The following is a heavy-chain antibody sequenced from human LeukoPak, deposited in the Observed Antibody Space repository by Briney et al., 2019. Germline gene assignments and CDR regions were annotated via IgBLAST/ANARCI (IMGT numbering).Heavy chain of an antibody. V-gene: IGHV4-39*02. D-gene: IGHD4-17*01. CDR3: ARETRSYGDYIWFDP. J-gene: IGHJ5*02. Sequence: PSETLSLTCTVSGGSISSSSYYWGWIRQPPGKGLEWIGSIYYSGSTYYNPSLKSRVTISVDTSKNQFSLKLSSVTAADTAVYYCARETRSYGDYIWFDPWGQGTLVTVSS. CDR1: GGSISSSSYY. CDR2: IYYSGST.